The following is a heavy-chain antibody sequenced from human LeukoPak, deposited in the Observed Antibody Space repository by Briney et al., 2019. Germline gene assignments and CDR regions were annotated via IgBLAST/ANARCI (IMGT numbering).Heavy chain of an antibody. J-gene: IGHJ4*02. Sequence: GGSLRLSCSASGFAFSNYAMHWVRQAPGKGLEYVSAISTNGGSTYYADSVKGRFTISRDNSKNTLYLQMSSLRADDTAVYYCVKGYCSGGNCFSRTMYYFDNWGQGTLVTVSS. CDR2: ISTNGGST. D-gene: IGHD2-15*01. V-gene: IGHV3-64D*09. CDR1: GFAFSNYA. CDR3: VKGYCSGGNCFSRTMYYFDN.